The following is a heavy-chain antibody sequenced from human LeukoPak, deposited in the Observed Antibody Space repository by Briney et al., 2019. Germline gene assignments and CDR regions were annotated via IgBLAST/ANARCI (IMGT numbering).Heavy chain of an antibody. Sequence: ASVKVSCKVSGYTLTELSMHWVRRAPGRGLEWMGGFDPEDGETIYAQKLQGRVTMTTDTSTSTAYMELRSLRSDDTAVYYCARGLVGATYYDAFDIWGQGTMVTVSS. J-gene: IGHJ3*02. CDR3: ARGLVGATYYDAFDI. CDR1: GYTLTELS. V-gene: IGHV1-24*01. D-gene: IGHD1-26*01. CDR2: FDPEDGET.